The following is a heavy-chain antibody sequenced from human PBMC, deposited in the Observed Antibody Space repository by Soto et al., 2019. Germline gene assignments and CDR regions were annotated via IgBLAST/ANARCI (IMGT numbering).Heavy chain of an antibody. CDR1: GGSISSYY. CDR3: ARGRSNYVGWFDP. Sequence: KQSQTLSLTCTVSGGSISSYYWSWIRQPPGERLEWVGCILYSGSTNYSPSLKSRVAISVDTSKNQFSLRLSSVTAADTAVYYCARGRSNYVGWFDPWGQGTLVTVSS. CDR2: ILYSGST. V-gene: IGHV4-59*01. D-gene: IGHD4-4*01. J-gene: IGHJ5*02.